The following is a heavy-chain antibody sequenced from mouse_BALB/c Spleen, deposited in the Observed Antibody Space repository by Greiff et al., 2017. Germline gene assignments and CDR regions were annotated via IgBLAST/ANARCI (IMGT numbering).Heavy chain of an antibody. CDR3: TRNYGSSPFAY. D-gene: IGHD1-1*01. V-gene: IGHV6-6*02. CDR1: GFTFSNYW. Sequence: EVQLVESGGGLVQPGGSMKLSCVASGFTFSNYWMNWVRQSPEKGLEWVAEIRLKSNNYATHYAESVKGRFTISRDDSKSSVYLQMNNLRAEDTGIYYCTRNYGSSPFAYWGQGTLVTVSA. CDR2: IRLKSNNYAT. J-gene: IGHJ3*01.